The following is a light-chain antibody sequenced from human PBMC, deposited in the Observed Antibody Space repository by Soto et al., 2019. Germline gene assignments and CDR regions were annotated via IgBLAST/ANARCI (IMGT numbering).Light chain of an antibody. V-gene: IGKV3-11*01. CDR3: TQRSNWPIT. J-gene: IGKJ3*01. CDR2: DAS. CDR1: QSINTY. Sequence: EIVLTQSPVTLSLSPGERATLSCRASQSINTYLTWYQQKPGQAPSLLIYDASHRATGIPARFRGSGSGTGFTLNIRSLEHEEFAVYDCTQRSNWPITFGTGTQVDV.